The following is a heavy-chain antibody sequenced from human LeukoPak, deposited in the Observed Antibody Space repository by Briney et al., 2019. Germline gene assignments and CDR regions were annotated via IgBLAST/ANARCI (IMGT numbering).Heavy chain of an antibody. CDR2: IYTSGST. D-gene: IGHD3-22*01. V-gene: IGHV4-4*07. CDR1: GGSISSYY. J-gene: IGHJ4*02. Sequence: LETLSLTCTVSGGSISSYYWSWIRQPAGKGLEWIGRIYTSGSTNYNPSLKSRVTMSVDTSKNQFSLKLSSVTAADTAVYYCASNKDYDSSGYSLDYWGQGTLVTVSS. CDR3: ASNKDYDSSGYSLDY.